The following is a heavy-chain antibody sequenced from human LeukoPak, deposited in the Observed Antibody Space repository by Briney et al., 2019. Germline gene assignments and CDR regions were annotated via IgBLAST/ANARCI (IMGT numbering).Heavy chain of an antibody. J-gene: IGHJ5*02. CDR1: GYTFTSYG. CDR2: ISTYNGNT. V-gene: IGHV1-18*01. Sequence: ASVKVSCEASGYTFTSYGISWVRQAPGQGLEWMGWISTYNGNTNYAQKLQDRVTMTTDTSTSTAYMELRSLRSDDTAVYFCARDHVSYYLDPWGQGTLVTVSS. CDR3: ARDHVSYYLDP. D-gene: IGHD1-26*01.